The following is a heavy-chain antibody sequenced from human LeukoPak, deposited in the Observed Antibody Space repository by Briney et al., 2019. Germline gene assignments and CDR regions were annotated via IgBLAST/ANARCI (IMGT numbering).Heavy chain of an antibody. D-gene: IGHD3-22*01. V-gene: IGHV4-59*04. CDR3: AARGAYDSSGYLAY. J-gene: IGHJ4*02. Sequence: PSETLSLTCTVSGGSINTYYWSWLRQPPGKGLEWIGYIYHSGSTYYNPSLKSRVTISVDRSKSQFSLKLSSVTAADTAVYYCAARGAYDSSGYLAYWGQGTLVTVSS. CDR2: IYHSGST. CDR1: GGSINTYY.